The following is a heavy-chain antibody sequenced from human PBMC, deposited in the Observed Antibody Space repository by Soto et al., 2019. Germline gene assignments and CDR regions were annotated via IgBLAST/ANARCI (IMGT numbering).Heavy chain of an antibody. D-gene: IGHD2-15*01. CDR2: IYHSGRP. CDR1: GGSISSSNW. V-gene: IGHV4-4*02. Sequence: QVQLQESGPGLVKPSGTLSLTCAVSGGSISSSNWWSWVRQPPGKGLEWIGEIYHSGRPNYNPSPKSRVTTTVDKSKNQFSLKLRSVTAADTAVYYCARYCSGVSGYSNFDYWGQGTLVTFSA. J-gene: IGHJ4*02. CDR3: ARYCSGVSGYSNFDY.